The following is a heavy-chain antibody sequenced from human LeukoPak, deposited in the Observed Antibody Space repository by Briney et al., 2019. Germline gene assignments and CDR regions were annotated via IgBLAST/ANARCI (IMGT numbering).Heavy chain of an antibody. CDR2: INPSGGST. CDR1: GYTFTSYY. Sequence: ASVKVSCKVSGYTFTSYYMHWVRQAPGQGLEWMGIINPSGGSTSYAQKLQGRVTMTTDTSTSTAYMELRSLRSDDTAVYYCARDAFGEPYYFDYWGQGTLVTVSS. V-gene: IGHV1-46*01. D-gene: IGHD3-10*01. J-gene: IGHJ4*02. CDR3: ARDAFGEPYYFDY.